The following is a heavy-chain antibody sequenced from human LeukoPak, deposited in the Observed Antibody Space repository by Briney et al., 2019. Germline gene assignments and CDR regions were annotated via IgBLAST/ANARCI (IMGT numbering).Heavy chain of an antibody. V-gene: IGHV3-48*03. Sequence: PGGSLRLSCAASEITFSSYEMNWVRQAPGKGLEWVSYISSSGSTIYYADSVKGRFTISRDNAKNSLYLQMNSLRAEDTAVYYCAELGITMIGGVWGKGTTVTISS. J-gene: IGHJ6*04. CDR1: EITFSSYE. D-gene: IGHD3-10*02. CDR2: ISSSGSTI. CDR3: AELGITMIGGV.